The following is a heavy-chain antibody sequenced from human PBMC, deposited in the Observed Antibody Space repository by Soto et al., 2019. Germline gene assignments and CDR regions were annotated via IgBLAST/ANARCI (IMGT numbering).Heavy chain of an antibody. V-gene: IGHV3-11*06. Sequence: GGSLRLSCAASGFTFSDYFMSWIRQAPGKGLEWVSFISGSSDNIKYADSVKGRFTISRDNAKNSLYLQMDSLRAEDTAVYYCVRDSARIVVVKRVDGDNWFDPWGQGSLVTVCS. D-gene: IGHD2-2*01. CDR1: GFTFSDYF. CDR3: VRDSARIVVVKRVDGDNWFDP. CDR2: ISGSSDNI. J-gene: IGHJ5*02.